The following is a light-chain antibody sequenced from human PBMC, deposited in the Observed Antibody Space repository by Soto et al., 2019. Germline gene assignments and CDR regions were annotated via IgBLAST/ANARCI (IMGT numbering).Light chain of an antibody. CDR2: ANS. CDR1: SSNIGAGYD. J-gene: IGLJ2*01. V-gene: IGLV1-40*01. Sequence: QSVLTQPPSVSGAPGQRVTISGTGSSSNIGAGYDVHWYQQLPGTAPKLLIFANSNRPSGVPDRFSGSKSGTSASLAITGLQAEDEADYYCQSYDSGLSGSWVFGGGTKLTVL. CDR3: QSYDSGLSGSWV.